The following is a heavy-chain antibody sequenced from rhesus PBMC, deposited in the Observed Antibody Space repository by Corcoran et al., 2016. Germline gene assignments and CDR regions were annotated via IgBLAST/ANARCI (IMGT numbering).Heavy chain of an antibody. CDR1: GGSISSNY. CDR3: ARCRQLVFDY. J-gene: IGHJ4*01. D-gene: IGHD6-25*01. V-gene: IGHV4-169*01. CDR2: IYGSGSSP. Sequence: QLQLQESGPGLVKPSETLSVTCAVSGGSISSNYWSWIRQAPGKGLEWIGYIYGSGSSPTYNPSLKSRVPLSVDTSRNQLSLKLSSVTAADTAVYYCARCRQLVFDYWGQGVLVTVSS.